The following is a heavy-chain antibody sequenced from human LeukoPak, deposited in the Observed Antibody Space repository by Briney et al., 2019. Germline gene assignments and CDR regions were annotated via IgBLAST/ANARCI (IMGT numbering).Heavy chain of an antibody. Sequence: GGSLRLSCAASGFTFSTYAMSWVRQAPGKGLEWVSAISGSGGSTYYADSVKGRFTISRDNAKNSLYLQMNSLRAEDTAVYYCARGTPHLDYWGQGTLVTVSS. J-gene: IGHJ4*02. V-gene: IGHV3-23*01. CDR2: ISGSGGST. CDR1: GFTFSTYA. CDR3: ARGTPHLDY.